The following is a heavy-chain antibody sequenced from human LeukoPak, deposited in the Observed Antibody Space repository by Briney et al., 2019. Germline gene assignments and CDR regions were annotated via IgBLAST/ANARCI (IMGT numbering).Heavy chain of an antibody. V-gene: IGHV3-7*04. Sequence: GGSLSLSCAASGFTFTSYWMSWVRQPPGKGLECVANIKQDGSEKYYVDSVKGRFTISRDNAKNSLYLQMNSLRAEDTAVYYCARAYDFWSGYCDYWGQGTLVTVSS. CDR3: ARAYDFWSGYCDY. CDR1: GFTFTSYW. J-gene: IGHJ4*02. CDR2: IKQDGSEK. D-gene: IGHD3-3*01.